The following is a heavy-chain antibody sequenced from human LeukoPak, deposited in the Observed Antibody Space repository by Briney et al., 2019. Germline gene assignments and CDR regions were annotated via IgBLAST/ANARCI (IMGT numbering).Heavy chain of an antibody. CDR2: IKQDGSEK. D-gene: IGHD3-3*01. CDR1: GFTFSSYW. CDR3: ASVGFLEWFQFDY. V-gene: IGHV3-7*01. J-gene: IGHJ4*02. Sequence: GGSLRLSCAASGFTFSSYWMIWVRQAPGKGLEWVANIKQDGSEKFYVDSVKGRFTIYRDNARNSLYLQMNSLRAEDTAVYYCASVGFLEWFQFDYWGQGTLVTVSS.